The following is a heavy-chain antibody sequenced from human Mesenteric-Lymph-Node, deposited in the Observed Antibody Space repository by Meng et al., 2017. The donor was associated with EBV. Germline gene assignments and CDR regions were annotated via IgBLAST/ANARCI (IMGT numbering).Heavy chain of an antibody. CDR3: AKDQGSGSG. J-gene: IGHJ4*02. D-gene: IGHD3-22*01. V-gene: IGHV3-23*04. CDR2: IGGSGSIT. Sequence: VQIVESGWGLVEPGGSLRLSCAASGFTFSSFAMSWVRQAPGKGLEWVSSIGGSGSITYYADSVKGRFTISRDNSKNTLYLQMNSLRAEDTAVYSCAKDQGSGSGWGQGTLVTVSS. CDR1: GFTFSSFA.